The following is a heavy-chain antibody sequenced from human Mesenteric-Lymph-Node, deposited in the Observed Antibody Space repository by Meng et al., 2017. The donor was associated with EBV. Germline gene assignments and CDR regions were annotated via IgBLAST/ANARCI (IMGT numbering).Heavy chain of an antibody. CDR2: IDHSGSN. CDR3: ARVDYTKSLPFDY. Sequence: VQLQQWRSGVLKPSATLSPTCAAYGGFFNYYAWTWSRQPPGKGLVWIREIDHSGSNNYNPSLKSRVPKAGDTSKNQFSLNLASVTAADSAVYYCARVDYTKSLPFDYWGRGTLVTVSS. J-gene: IGHJ4*02. D-gene: IGHD2-2*02. V-gene: IGHV4-34*01. CDR1: GGFFNYYA.